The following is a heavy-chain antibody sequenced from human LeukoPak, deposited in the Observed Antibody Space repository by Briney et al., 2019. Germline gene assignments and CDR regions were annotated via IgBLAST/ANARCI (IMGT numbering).Heavy chain of an antibody. V-gene: IGHV1-18*01. CDR3: AREGSSFIGGDSFDI. CDR2: ISAYNGNT. CDR1: GYTFTSYG. D-gene: IGHD6-6*01. Sequence: ASVKVSCKASGYTFTSYGISWVRQAPGQGLEWMGWISAYNGNTNYAQKFQVRVTMTTDTSTSTVSMDLRSLRSDDTAVYYCAREGSSFIGGDSFDIWGQGTMVTVSP. J-gene: IGHJ3*02.